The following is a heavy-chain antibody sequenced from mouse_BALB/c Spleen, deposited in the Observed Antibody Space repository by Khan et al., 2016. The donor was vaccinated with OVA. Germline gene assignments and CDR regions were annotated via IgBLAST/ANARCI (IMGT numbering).Heavy chain of an antibody. Sequence: QLEESGPGLVKPSQSLSLTCTVTVYSITSGYAWNWIRQFPGNKLEWMGYISYSGVTSYTPSLKSRISITRDTSKNQFFLQLTSVTTEDTDTDNCAIGNYYGDYFDYWGQGTTITVSS. CDR3: AIGNYYGDYFDY. CDR2: ISYSGVT. V-gene: IGHV3-2*02. CDR1: VYSITSGYA. D-gene: IGHD1-1*01. J-gene: IGHJ2*01.